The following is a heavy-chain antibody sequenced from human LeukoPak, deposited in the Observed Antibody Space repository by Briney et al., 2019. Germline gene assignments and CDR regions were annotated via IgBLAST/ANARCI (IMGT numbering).Heavy chain of an antibody. J-gene: IGHJ4*02. CDR1: GFSFSNYN. Sequence: GGSLRLSCEASGFSFSNYNMDWVRQAPGKGLEWVAVISFDGSNKYYADSVKGRFTISRDNSRNTLYLQMNSLRAEDTAVYYCAKVPDSSSWYDYWGQGTLVTVSS. D-gene: IGHD6-13*01. CDR3: AKVPDSSSWYDY. CDR2: ISFDGSNK. V-gene: IGHV3-30*04.